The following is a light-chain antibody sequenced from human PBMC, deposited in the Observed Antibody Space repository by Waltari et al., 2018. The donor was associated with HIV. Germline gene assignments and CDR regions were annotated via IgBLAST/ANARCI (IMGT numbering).Light chain of an antibody. CDR2: TNS. V-gene: IGLV1-47*01. CDR1: NFNIGMKL. J-gene: IGLJ3*02. Sequence: QSVLTQPPSASGTPGQRVTISCSGSNFNIGMKLVYWYRQFPGPAPKLLISTNSQRPSGVPDRFSGSKSGTSASLAISGLRSEDEADYYCAVWDDSLTGRVFGGGTKLTVL. CDR3: AVWDDSLTGRV.